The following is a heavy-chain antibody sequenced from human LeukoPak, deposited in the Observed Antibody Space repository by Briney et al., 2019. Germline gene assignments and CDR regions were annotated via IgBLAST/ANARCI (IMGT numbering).Heavy chain of an antibody. V-gene: IGHV3-21*01. D-gene: IGHD1-26*01. CDR2: ISSSSSYI. J-gene: IGHJ6*03. Sequence: GGALRLSCAASGFSFSYYSMNWVRQAPGKGLEWVSSISSSSSYIYYADSVKGRFTISRDNAKNSLYLQMNSLRAEDTAVYYCARVLASIVGANMDVWGKGTTVTVSS. CDR3: ARVLASIVGANMDV. CDR1: GFSFSYYS.